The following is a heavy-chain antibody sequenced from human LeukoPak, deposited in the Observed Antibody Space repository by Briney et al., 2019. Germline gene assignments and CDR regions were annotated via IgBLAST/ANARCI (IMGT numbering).Heavy chain of an antibody. D-gene: IGHD6-13*01. CDR2: INHSGST. Sequence: PSETLSLTCAVYGGSFSGYYWSWIRQPPGKGLDWIGEINHSGSTNYNPSLKSRVTISVDTPKNQFSLKLSSVTAADTAVYYCARAAPMYSSSWSLDYWGQGTLVTVSS. V-gene: IGHV4-34*01. CDR1: GGSFSGYY. CDR3: ARAAPMYSSSWSLDY. J-gene: IGHJ4*02.